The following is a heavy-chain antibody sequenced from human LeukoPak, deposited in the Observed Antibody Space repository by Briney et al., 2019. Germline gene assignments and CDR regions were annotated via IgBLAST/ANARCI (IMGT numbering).Heavy chain of an antibody. J-gene: IGHJ3*02. V-gene: IGHV3-74*01. CDR3: ARAKGFFAFDI. Sequence: GGSLRLSCAASGFTFSSYWMHWVRQAPGKGLVWVSRSNSDGSSTSYADSVKGRFTISRDNAKNTLYLQMNSLRAEDTAVYYCARAKGFFAFDIWGQGTMVTVSS. CDR1: GFTFSSYW. CDR2: SNSDGSST.